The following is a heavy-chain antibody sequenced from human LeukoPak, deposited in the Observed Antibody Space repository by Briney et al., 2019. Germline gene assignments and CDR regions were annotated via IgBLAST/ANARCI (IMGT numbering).Heavy chain of an antibody. CDR1: GGTFSSYA. CDR2: IIPIFGTA. Sequence: GASVKVSCKASGGTFSSYAISWVRQAPGQGLEWMGGIIPIFGTANYAQKFQGRVTITADESTSTAYMELSSLRSEDTAVYYCARDPVVPAAMPANYYYYGMDVWGQGTTVTVSS. V-gene: IGHV1-69*13. CDR3: ARDPVVPAAMPANYYYYGMDV. D-gene: IGHD2-2*01. J-gene: IGHJ6*02.